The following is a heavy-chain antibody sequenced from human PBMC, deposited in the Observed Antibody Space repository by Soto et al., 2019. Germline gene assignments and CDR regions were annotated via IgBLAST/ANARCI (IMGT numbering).Heavy chain of an antibody. D-gene: IGHD4-17*01. J-gene: IGHJ4*02. CDR2: VYYIGNT. Sequence: QLRLQESGPGLVRPSATLSLTCTVSGASINNRSLYWDWIRQSPGKGLEWLGAVYYIGNTFYNPSLKSRVTLSMDPPKNQFSLKLDFVTAADTAVYFCASGTGDYHFIDQWGQGTLVTVAS. CDR1: GASINNRSLY. V-gene: IGHV4-39*01. CDR3: ASGTGDYHFIDQ.